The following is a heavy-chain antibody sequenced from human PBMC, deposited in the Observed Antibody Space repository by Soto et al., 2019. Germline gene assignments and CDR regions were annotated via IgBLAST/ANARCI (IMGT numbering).Heavy chain of an antibody. J-gene: IGHJ4*02. CDR1: GGSISVHF. D-gene: IGHD2-2*01. V-gene: IGHV4-59*11. CDR3: ARTSEYFSRIFDS. Sequence: SETLSLTCTVSGGSISVHFWSWIRQPPGKGLEWIGDIAYSGSTYYHPSRKSRVTISLDTSKNQCSLQLSSVTAADMAMYYCARTSEYFSRIFDSWGQGTLVTVSS. CDR2: IAYSGST.